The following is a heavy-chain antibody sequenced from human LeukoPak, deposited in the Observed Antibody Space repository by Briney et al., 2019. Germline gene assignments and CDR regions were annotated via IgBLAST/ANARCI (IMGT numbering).Heavy chain of an antibody. J-gene: IGHJ6*02. V-gene: IGHV3-53*01. CDR2: IYSGGST. CDR3: ARDGGEQWLITRYFYGMDV. D-gene: IGHD6-19*01. CDR1: GFTVSSNY. Sequence: GGSLRLSCAASGFTVSSNYMSWVRQAPGKGLEWVSVIYSGGSTYYADSVKGRFTISRDNSKNTLYLQMNSLRAEDTAVYYCARDGGEQWLITRYFYGMDVWGQGTTVTVSS.